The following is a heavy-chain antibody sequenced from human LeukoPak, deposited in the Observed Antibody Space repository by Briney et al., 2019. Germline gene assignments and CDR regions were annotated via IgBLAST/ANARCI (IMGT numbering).Heavy chain of an antibody. Sequence: GESLRLSFAASGFTFSSYSMNWVRQAPGKGLEWVSYISSSGGTIYDADSVRGRFTISRDNAKNSLYLQMNSLRDEDTAVYYCARERGYNYGYSDYWGQGTLVTVSS. CDR2: ISSSGGTI. CDR3: ARERGYNYGYSDY. J-gene: IGHJ4*02. D-gene: IGHD5-18*01. CDR1: GFTFSSYS. V-gene: IGHV3-48*02.